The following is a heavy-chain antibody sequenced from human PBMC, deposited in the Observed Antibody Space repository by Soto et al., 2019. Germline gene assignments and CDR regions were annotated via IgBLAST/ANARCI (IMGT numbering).Heavy chain of an antibody. CDR3: ARDWGDLGGANSWWFEL. J-gene: IGHJ2*01. CDR1: GFTVSSNY. D-gene: IGHD2-21*01. CDR2: IYSGGST. V-gene: IGHV3-66*01. Sequence: GGSLRLSCAASGFTVSSNYVSWVRQAPGKGLEWVSVIYSGGSTYYADSVKGRCTISRDNSKNTLYLQMNSLRAEDTAVYYCARDWGDLGGANSWWFELWGRGTLVTVSS.